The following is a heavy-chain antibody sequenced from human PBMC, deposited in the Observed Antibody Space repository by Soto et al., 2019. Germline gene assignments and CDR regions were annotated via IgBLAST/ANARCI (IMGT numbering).Heavy chain of an antibody. CDR3: ATDKIPYTLRYFDSFDY. CDR2: CDPEDGET. CDR1: GYTLTELS. Sequence: QVQLVQSGAEVKKPGASVKVSCKVSGYTLTELSMHWVRQAPGKGLEWMGGCDPEDGETIYAQKFQGRVTMTEDTSTDTAYMELSSLGSEDTVVYYCATDKIPYTLRYFDSFDYWGQGTLVTVSS. J-gene: IGHJ4*02. D-gene: IGHD3-9*01. V-gene: IGHV1-24*01.